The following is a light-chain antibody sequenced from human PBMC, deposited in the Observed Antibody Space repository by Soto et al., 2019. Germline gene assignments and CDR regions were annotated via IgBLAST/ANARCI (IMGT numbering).Light chain of an antibody. V-gene: IGKV3D-15*01. Sequence: EIVLTQSPATLSLSPGERATVSCRASQSVSSHLAWYQQKRGQAPRLLIYDASSRASGIPARFSGSGSGTEFTLTINSLQSEDFAVYYCQQYNNWPPTWTFGQGTKVDIK. CDR3: QQYNNWPPTWT. CDR1: QSVSSH. CDR2: DAS. J-gene: IGKJ1*01.